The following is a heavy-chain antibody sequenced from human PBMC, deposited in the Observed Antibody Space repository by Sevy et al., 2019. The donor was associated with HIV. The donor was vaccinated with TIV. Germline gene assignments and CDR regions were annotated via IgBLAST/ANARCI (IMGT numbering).Heavy chain of an antibody. J-gene: IGHJ4*02. V-gene: IGHV3-23*01. CDR1: GFTFNSHA. D-gene: IGHD4-17*01. CDR3: AKSSLPYGYYHFDQ. Sequence: GGSLRLSCAAAGFTFNSHAMTWVRQAPGKGLEWVAAISGSGESTYYAGAVKGRFTISRDNSKNTLYLQMNSLRAEDTAVYYCAKSSLPYGYYHFDQWGQGTLVTVSS. CDR2: ISGSGEST.